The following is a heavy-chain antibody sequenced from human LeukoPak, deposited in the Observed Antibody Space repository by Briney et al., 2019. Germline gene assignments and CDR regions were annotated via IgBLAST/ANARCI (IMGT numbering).Heavy chain of an antibody. V-gene: IGHV4-38-2*01. Sequence: SETLSLTCAVSGYSISSGYYWGWIRQPPGKGLEWIGSIYHSGSTYYNPSLKRRVTISVDTSKNQFSLKLSSVTAADTAVYYCARTLYYYDSSGYYLSMVWPFDYWGQGTLVTVSS. CDR1: GYSISSGYY. CDR2: IYHSGST. CDR3: ARTLYYYDSSGYYLSMVWPFDY. D-gene: IGHD3-22*01. J-gene: IGHJ4*02.